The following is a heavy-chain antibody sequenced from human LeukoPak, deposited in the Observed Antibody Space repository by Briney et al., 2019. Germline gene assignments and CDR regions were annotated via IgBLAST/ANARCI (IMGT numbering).Heavy chain of an antibody. CDR1: GGSISSYY. D-gene: IGHD1-26*01. CDR3: AREHSGSYNYFDY. J-gene: IGHJ4*02. V-gene: IGHV4-59*01. CDR2: IHYTGST. Sequence: SETLSLTCTVSGGSISSYYWSWIRQSPGKGLECIGYIHYTGSTNYNPSLKSRVTISVDTSKNQFSLKLSSVTAADTAVYYCAREHSGSYNYFDYRGQGTLVTVSS.